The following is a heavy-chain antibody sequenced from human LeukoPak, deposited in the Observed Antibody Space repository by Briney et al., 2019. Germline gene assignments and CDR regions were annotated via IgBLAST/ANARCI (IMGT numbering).Heavy chain of an antibody. CDR3: AKDSVGFGELFEY. D-gene: IGHD3-10*01. J-gene: IGHJ4*02. V-gene: IGHV3-23*01. Sequence: PGGSLRLSCAASGFTFSSYAMSWVRQAPGKGLEWVSGISGGGGSTYYADSVKGRFTISRDNSKNTLYLQMNSLRAEDTAVYYCAKDSVGFGELFEYWGQGTLVTVSS. CDR1: GFTFSSYA. CDR2: ISGGGGST.